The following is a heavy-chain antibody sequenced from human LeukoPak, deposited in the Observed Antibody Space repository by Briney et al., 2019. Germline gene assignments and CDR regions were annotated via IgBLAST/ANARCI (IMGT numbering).Heavy chain of an antibody. CDR1: GFTFSSYG. CDR2: ISYDGSNK. J-gene: IGHJ4*02. Sequence: GGSLRLSCAASGFTFSSYGIHWVRQAPGKGLEWVAVISYDGSNKYYADSVKGRFTISRDNSKNTLYLQMNSLRAEDTAVYYCAKDRVEYSSSSGFDYWGQGTLVTVSS. D-gene: IGHD6-6*01. CDR3: AKDRVEYSSSSGFDY. V-gene: IGHV3-30*18.